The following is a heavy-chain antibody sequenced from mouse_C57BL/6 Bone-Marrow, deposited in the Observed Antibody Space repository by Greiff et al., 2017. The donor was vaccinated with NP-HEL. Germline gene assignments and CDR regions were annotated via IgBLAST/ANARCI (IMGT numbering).Heavy chain of an antibody. Sequence: EVQLQQSGPVLVKPGASVKMSCKASGYTFTDYYMNWVKQSHGKSLEWIGVINPYNGGTSYNQKFKGKATLTVDKSSSTAYMELNSLTSEDSAVYYCAREGDWDRTWFAYWGQGTLVTVSA. D-gene: IGHD4-1*01. J-gene: IGHJ3*01. CDR3: AREGDWDRTWFAY. CDR2: INPYNGGT. CDR1: GYTFTDYY. V-gene: IGHV1-19*01.